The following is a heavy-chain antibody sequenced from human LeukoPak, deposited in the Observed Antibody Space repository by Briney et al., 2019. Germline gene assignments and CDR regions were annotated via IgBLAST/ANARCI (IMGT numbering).Heavy chain of an antibody. V-gene: IGHV4-4*09. Sequence: SETLSLTCIVSGGPINSYYWSWIRQPPGKGLEWIGYIYTNGSTDYNPSLKSRVTISIDTSKNQFSLKLRSVTAADTAVYYCARNLITVTKGFDIWGQGTMVSVSS. D-gene: IGHD4-17*01. CDR3: ARNLITVTKGFDI. J-gene: IGHJ3*02. CDR2: IYTNGST. CDR1: GGPINSYY.